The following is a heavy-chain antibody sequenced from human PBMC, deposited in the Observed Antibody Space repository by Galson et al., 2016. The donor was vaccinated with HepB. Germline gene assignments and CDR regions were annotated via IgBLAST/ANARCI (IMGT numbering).Heavy chain of an antibody. V-gene: IGHV4-34*01. J-gene: IGHJ4*02. CDR1: GGSFSGYY. D-gene: IGHD2-2*01. Sequence: SETLSPTCAVSGGSFSGYYSTWIRQPPGKGLEWIAEVHPSGTSNYNPSLGSRLTMSLATSTHQFSLILRSVTAADTAVYYCARGTDRAKVGDYWGQGTPVSVSS. CDR2: VHPSGTS. CDR3: ARGTDRAKVGDY.